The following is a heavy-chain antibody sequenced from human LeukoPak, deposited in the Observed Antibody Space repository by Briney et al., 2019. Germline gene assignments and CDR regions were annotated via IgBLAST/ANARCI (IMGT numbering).Heavy chain of an antibody. D-gene: IGHD6-13*01. CDR2: INWNGGST. J-gene: IGHJ4*02. Sequence: GRSLRVSCAASGFTFGDYGMSWVRQALGKGLEWVSGINWNGGSTGYADSVKGRFTISRDNAKNSLYLQMNSLRAEDTALYYCARIRNIAAAGLIDYWGQGTLVTVSS. V-gene: IGHV3-20*04. CDR3: ARIRNIAAAGLIDY. CDR1: GFTFGDYG.